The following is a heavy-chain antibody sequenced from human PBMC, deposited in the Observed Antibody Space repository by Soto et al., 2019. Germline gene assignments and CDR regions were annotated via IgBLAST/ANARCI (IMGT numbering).Heavy chain of an antibody. V-gene: IGHV3-7*01. J-gene: IGHJ3*02. Sequence: EAQLVESGGGLVQPGGSLRLSCEASGFMFGVYWMSWVRQAPGKGLEWVANINDDGSERNYVDSVKGRFTISRDTPNNLLFLQMNSLRDEDTAVYYCVRGGPESSGISADDAFDIWGQGTVVTVSS. CDR1: GFMFGVYW. CDR3: VRGGPESSGISADDAFDI. CDR2: INDDGSER. D-gene: IGHD6-19*01.